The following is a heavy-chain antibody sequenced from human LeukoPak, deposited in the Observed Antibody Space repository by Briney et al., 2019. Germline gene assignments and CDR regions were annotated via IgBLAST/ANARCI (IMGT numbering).Heavy chain of an antibody. CDR1: GGSISSYY. Sequence: PSETLSLTCTVSGGSISSYYWSWIRQPPGKGLEWIGYIYYSGSTNYNPSLKSRVTISVDTSKNQFSLKLSSVTAADTAVYYCASSGWYHYYFDYWGQGTLVTVSS. J-gene: IGHJ4*02. CDR3: ASSGWYHYYFDY. V-gene: IGHV4-59*08. D-gene: IGHD6-13*01. CDR2: IYYSGST.